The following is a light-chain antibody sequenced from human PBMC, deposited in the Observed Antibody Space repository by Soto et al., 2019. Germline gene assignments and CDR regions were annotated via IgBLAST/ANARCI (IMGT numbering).Light chain of an antibody. J-gene: IGKJ1*01. CDR1: QSVSSN. CDR2: GAS. V-gene: IGKV3-15*01. Sequence: EIVITQSPPTLSVSPGERATLSCRASQSVSSNLAWYQQKPGQAPRLLIYGASTRATGIPARFSGSGSGTEFTLTISSLQSEDFAVYYCQQYNTWLMTFGQGPKV. CDR3: QQYNTWLMT.